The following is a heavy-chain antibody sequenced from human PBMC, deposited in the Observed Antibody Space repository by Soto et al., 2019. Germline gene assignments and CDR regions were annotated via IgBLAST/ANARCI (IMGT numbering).Heavy chain of an antibody. D-gene: IGHD4-17*01. J-gene: IGHJ4*02. CDR3: ARRYGASFDY. CDR2: IYYTGTT. Sequence: SETLSLTCAVSGGSISTTNYYWGWIRQPPGKGLEWIGSIYYTGTTYYNPSLNSRLTISVDTSKNQFSLNLSSVTAADTAVYYCARRYGASFDYWGQGTLVTVSS. CDR1: GGSISTTNYY. V-gene: IGHV4-39*01.